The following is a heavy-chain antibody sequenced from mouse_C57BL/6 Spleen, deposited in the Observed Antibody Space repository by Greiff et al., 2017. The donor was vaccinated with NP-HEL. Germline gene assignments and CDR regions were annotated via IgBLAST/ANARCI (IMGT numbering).Heavy chain of an antibody. CDR3: ARRSYYGSSYRYAVDY. D-gene: IGHD1-1*01. V-gene: IGHV5-17*01. J-gene: IGHJ4*01. Sequence: EVQLVESGGCLVKPGGSLKLSFAASGFTFSDYGTHWVRQAPEKGLECVAYISSGSSTIYYADTVNGRFTISRDNATNTLFLQMTSLRSEDTAMFDGARRSYYGSSYRYAVDYWGKGASVTVAS. CDR1: GFTFSDYG. CDR2: ISSGSSTI.